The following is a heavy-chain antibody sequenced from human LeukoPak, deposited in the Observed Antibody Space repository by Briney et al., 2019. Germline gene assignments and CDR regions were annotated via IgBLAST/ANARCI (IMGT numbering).Heavy chain of an antibody. CDR1: GGSISSHY. V-gene: IGHV4-59*11. J-gene: IGHJ4*02. Sequence: SETLSLTCTVSGGSISSHYWSWIRQPPGKGLEWIGYIYYSGSTNYNPSLKSRVTISVDTSKNQFSLKLSSVTAADTAVYYCARGALVVHNWGQGTLVTVSS. D-gene: IGHD2-2*01. CDR2: IYYSGST. CDR3: ARGALVVHN.